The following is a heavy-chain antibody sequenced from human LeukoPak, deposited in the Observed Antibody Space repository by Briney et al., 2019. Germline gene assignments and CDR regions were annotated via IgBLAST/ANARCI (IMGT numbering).Heavy chain of an antibody. Sequence: GSSVKVSCKASGGTFSIYAISWVRQAPGQGLEWMGGIIPIFGTANYAQKFQGRVTITADESTSTAYMELSSLRSEDTAVYYCARKRVQGIAGYYYYGMDVWGQGTTVTVSS. CDR3: ARKRVQGIAGYYYYGMDV. V-gene: IGHV1-69*01. J-gene: IGHJ6*02. CDR1: GGTFSIYA. CDR2: IIPIFGTA. D-gene: IGHD6-13*01.